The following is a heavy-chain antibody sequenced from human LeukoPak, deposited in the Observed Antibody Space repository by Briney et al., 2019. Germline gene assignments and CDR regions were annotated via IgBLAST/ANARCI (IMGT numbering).Heavy chain of an antibody. CDR3: ARHSGSYFEGGLDY. CDR2: IYPGDSDT. CDR1: GHSFTRYW. Sequence: GESLKISCKGSGHSFTRYWIGWVRQMPGKGLERMGIIYPGDSDTRYSPSFQGQVTISVDKSVSTAYLQWSSLKASDTAMYYCARHSGSYFEGGLDYGGQGTLVTVSS. V-gene: IGHV5-51*01. D-gene: IGHD1-26*01. J-gene: IGHJ4*02.